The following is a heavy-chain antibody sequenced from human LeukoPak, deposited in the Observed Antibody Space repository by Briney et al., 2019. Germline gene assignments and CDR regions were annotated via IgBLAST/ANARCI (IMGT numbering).Heavy chain of an antibody. CDR1: GGSISSSNW. CDR3: ARATLRYYFDY. J-gene: IGHJ4*02. Sequence: SETLSLTCAASGGSISSSNWWSWVRQPPGKGLEWIGEIYHSGSTNYKSSLKSRVTISVDKSKNQFSLKLSSVTAADTAVYYCARATLRYYFDYWGQGTLVTVSS. V-gene: IGHV4-4*02. CDR2: IYHSGST.